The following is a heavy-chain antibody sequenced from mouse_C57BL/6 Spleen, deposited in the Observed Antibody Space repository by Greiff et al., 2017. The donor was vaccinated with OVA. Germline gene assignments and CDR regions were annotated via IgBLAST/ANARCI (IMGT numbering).Heavy chain of an antibody. J-gene: IGHJ2*01. CDR3: TREGIYYGNYFDY. CDR2: ISSGGDYI. Sequence: EVQGVESGAGLVKPGGSLKLSCAASGFTFSSYAMSWVRQTPEKRLEWVAYISSGGDYIYYADTVKGRFTISRDNARNTLYLQMSSLKSEDTAMYYCTREGIYYGNYFDYWGQGTTLTVSS. V-gene: IGHV5-9-1*02. CDR1: GFTFSSYA. D-gene: IGHD2-1*01.